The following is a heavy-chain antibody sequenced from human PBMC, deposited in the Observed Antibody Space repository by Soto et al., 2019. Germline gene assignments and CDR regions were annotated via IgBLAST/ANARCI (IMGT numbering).Heavy chain of an antibody. Sequence: GGSLRLSCAVSGFNFSSYGMHWVRQAPGKGLEWVAVISYDGSHKASADSVKGRFTISRDNSKNTLYLQMNSLRAEDTAVYYCAKDRVESGYPEYFQHWGQGTLVTVSS. V-gene: IGHV3-30*18. J-gene: IGHJ1*01. CDR3: AKDRVESGYPEYFQH. D-gene: IGHD3-22*01. CDR1: GFNFSSYG. CDR2: ISYDGSHK.